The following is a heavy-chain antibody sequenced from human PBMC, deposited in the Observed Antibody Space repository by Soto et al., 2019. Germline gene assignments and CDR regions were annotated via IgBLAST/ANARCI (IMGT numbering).Heavy chain of an antibody. J-gene: IGHJ4*02. CDR3: ARAGGLGAVAVDY. Sequence: PSETLSLTCTVSGGSISSYYWSWIRHPPGKGLEWIGYIYYSDSTNYNPSLKSRVIISVDTSKNQFSLRLSSVTAADTAVYYCARAGGLGAVAVDYWGQGTLVTVSS. CDR1: GGSISSYY. V-gene: IGHV4-59*01. CDR2: IYYSDST. D-gene: IGHD6-19*01.